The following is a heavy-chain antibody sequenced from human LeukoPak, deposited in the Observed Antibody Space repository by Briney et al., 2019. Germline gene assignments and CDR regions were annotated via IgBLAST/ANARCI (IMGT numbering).Heavy chain of an antibody. CDR3: ARERREQLLPPYTRSLTYFDY. V-gene: IGHV4-39*07. CDR1: GGSISSSSYY. D-gene: IGHD2-15*01. CDR2: TYYSGST. Sequence: SDTLSLTCTVSGGSISSSSYYWGWLRQPPGQGLEWIGSTYYSGSTYYNPSLKRRVTISIDTSKNQFSLKLSSVTAADTAVYYCARERREQLLPPYTRSLTYFDYWGQGTLVTVSS. J-gene: IGHJ4*02.